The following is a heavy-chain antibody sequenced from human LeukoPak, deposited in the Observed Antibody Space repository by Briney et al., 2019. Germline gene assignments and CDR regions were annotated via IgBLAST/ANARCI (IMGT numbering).Heavy chain of an antibody. Sequence: SVKVSCKASGGTFSSYAISWVRQAPGQGLEGRGGIIPIFGTANYAQKFQGRVTITADESTSTAYMELSSLRSEDTAVYYCARSLYDILTGYYSPGRYYYFDYWGQGTLVTVSS. CDR1: GGTFSSYA. CDR3: ARSLYDILTGYYSPGRYYYFDY. D-gene: IGHD3-9*01. V-gene: IGHV1-69*13. J-gene: IGHJ4*02. CDR2: IIPIFGTA.